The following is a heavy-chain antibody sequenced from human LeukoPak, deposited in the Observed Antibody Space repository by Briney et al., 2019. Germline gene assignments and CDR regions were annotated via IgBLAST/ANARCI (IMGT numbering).Heavy chain of an antibody. Sequence: GGSLRLSCAASGFSFSSYEMNWVRQAPGKGLEWVSYISSSGSTIYYADSVKGRFTISRDNAKNPLYLQMNSLRAEDTAVYYCARTAFDDSRWGQGTLVTVSS. CDR2: ISSSGSTI. J-gene: IGHJ4*02. CDR3: ARTAFDDSR. D-gene: IGHD3-16*01. CDR1: GFSFSSYE. V-gene: IGHV3-48*03.